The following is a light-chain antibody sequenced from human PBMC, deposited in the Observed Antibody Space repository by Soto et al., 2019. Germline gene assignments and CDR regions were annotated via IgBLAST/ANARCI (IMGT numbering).Light chain of an antibody. CDR3: QQISHYPYT. V-gene: IGKV1-9*01. Sequence: DIQLTQSPSFLSASVEDRVTISCRASYDISSSLAWYQQEPGKPPKLLIYDSSTLQTGVPSRFNGSGSGRKFTLTISGLQFGDFATYFCQQISHYPYTFGQGTKVDIK. CDR2: DSS. CDR1: YDISSS. J-gene: IGKJ2*01.